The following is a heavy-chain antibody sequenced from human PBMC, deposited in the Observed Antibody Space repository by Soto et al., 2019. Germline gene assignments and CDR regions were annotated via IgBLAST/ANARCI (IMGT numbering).Heavy chain of an antibody. CDR3: ARHDYSDRAFDL. CDR1: GGSTKFYY. J-gene: IGHJ3*01. D-gene: IGHD3-22*01. CDR2: IQYSGDT. Sequence: SETLSLTCTLSGGSTKFYYWSWIRQPPGNALEWIGYIQYSGDTNYNSSLKSRVTISVDMSRNRFSLKLTSVTAADTAFYYCARHDYSDRAFDLWGQGTMVTVSS. V-gene: IGHV4-59*01.